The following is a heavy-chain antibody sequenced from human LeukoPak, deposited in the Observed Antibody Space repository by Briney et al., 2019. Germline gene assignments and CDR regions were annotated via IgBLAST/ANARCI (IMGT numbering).Heavy chain of an antibody. CDR2: ISGSGGST. V-gene: IGHV3-23*01. CDR1: GFTFSSYA. J-gene: IGHJ4*02. Sequence: GGSLRLSCAASGFTFSSYAMSWVRQAPGKGLEWVSAISGSGGSTYYADSVKGRFTISRDNSKNTLYPQMNSLRAEDTAVYYCAKGCRDSYGSKCYGSGSYYLFDYWGQGTLVTVSS. D-gene: IGHD3-10*01. CDR3: AKGCRDSYGSKCYGSGSYYLFDY.